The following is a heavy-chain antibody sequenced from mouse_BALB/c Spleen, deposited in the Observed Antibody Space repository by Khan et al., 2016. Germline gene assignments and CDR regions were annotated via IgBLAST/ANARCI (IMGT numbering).Heavy chain of an antibody. J-gene: IGHJ2*01. CDR2: IYPGDGDI. Sequence: QVQLQQSGAELVRPGSSVKISCKASGYAFSSYWMNWVKQRPGQGLEWIGQIYPGDGDINYNGKFKGKATLTADKSSSTAYMQLSSLTSEDSAVYFWTRHGWKDYWGQGTTLTVSS. V-gene: IGHV1-80*01. D-gene: IGHD1-1*01. CDR3: TRHGWKDY. CDR1: GYAFSSYW.